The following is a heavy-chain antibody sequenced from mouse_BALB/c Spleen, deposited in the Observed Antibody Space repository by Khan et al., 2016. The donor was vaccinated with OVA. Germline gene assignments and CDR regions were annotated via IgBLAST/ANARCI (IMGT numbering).Heavy chain of an antibody. Sequence: QVQLQQSGAELVRPGVSVKISCKGSGYTFTDYGIHWVKQSHAKSLEWIGVIRTYYGDASYNQKFKGKATMTVDKSSSTAYMELARLTSEDSAIYYCASDSSGEEFAYWGQGTLVTVSA. CDR2: IRTYYGDA. CDR3: ASDSSGEEFAY. V-gene: IGHV1S137*01. CDR1: GYTFTDYG. D-gene: IGHD3-2*01. J-gene: IGHJ3*01.